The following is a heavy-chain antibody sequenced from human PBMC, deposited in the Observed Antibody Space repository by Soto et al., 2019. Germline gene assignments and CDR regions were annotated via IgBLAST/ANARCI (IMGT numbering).Heavy chain of an antibody. CDR1: GYTFTSYD. D-gene: IGHD4-4*01. CDR2: MNPNSGNT. J-gene: IGHJ4*02. Sequence: ASVKVSCKASGYTFTSYDINWVRQATGQGLEWMGWMNPNSGNTGYAQKFQGRVTITADKSTSTAYMELSSLTSDDTAVYYCARDRLGDSYYYYFDYWGQGTLVTVSS. CDR3: ARDRLGDSYYYYFDY. V-gene: IGHV1-8*01.